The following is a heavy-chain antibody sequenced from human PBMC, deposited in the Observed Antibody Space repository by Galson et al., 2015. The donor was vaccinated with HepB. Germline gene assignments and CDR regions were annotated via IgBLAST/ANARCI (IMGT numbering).Heavy chain of an antibody. CDR2: INPNSGGT. J-gene: IGHJ6*02. Sequence: SVKVSCKASGYTFTGYYMHWVRQAPGQGLEWMGWINPNSGGTNYAQKFQGWVTMTRDTSISTACMELSRLRSDDTAVYYCARGYCSGGSCSVYYYYGMDVWGQGTTVTVSS. CDR1: GYTFTGYY. V-gene: IGHV1-2*04. CDR3: ARGYCSGGSCSVYYYYGMDV. D-gene: IGHD2-15*01.